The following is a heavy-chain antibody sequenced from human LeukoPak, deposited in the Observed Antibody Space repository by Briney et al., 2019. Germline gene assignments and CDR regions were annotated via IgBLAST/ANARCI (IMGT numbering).Heavy chain of an antibody. CDR2: ISGSGDNT. Sequence: GGSLRLSCAAFGFTFSGFAMSWVRRTPGKGLEWVSGISGSGDNTLYADSVKGRFTISRDNSKNTLYLEMNSLRAEDTAIYYCAKMKGHPLPKYYMDVWGQGTTVTVSS. CDR1: GFTFSGFA. CDR3: AKMKGHPLPKYYMDV. J-gene: IGHJ6*01. V-gene: IGHV3-23*01. D-gene: IGHD1-26*01.